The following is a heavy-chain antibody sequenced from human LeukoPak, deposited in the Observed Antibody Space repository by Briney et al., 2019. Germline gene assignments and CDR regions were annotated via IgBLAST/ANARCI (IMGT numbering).Heavy chain of an antibody. Sequence: SVKVSCKATGGTFSSYAISWVRHARGQGLEWMGGIIPIFGTANYAQNFQGRVTITAAESTSTAYMELSSLRSEDTDVYYCAGSNLAGAYCTNGVCYDRDYYYYGMDVWGQGTTVTVSS. J-gene: IGHJ6*02. D-gene: IGHD2-8*01. V-gene: IGHV1-69*13. CDR3: AGSNLAGAYCTNGVCYDRDYYYYGMDV. CDR2: IIPIFGTA. CDR1: GGTFSSYA.